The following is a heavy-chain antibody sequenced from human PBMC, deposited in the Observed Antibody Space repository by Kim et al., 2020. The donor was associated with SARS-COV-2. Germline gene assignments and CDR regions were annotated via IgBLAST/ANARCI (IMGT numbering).Heavy chain of an antibody. J-gene: IGHJ4*02. CDR3: VGQI. V-gene: IGHV3-7*01. D-gene: IGHD3-16*01. CDR2: IEQDGSQK. Sequence: GGSLRLSCAASGFTFSSHWMGWVRQAPGKGPEWVAQIEQDGSQKFYVDSVKGRFTISRDNAKNSLSLQMNSLTSEDTAVYYCVGQIWGQGTLVTVSS. CDR1: GFTFSSHW.